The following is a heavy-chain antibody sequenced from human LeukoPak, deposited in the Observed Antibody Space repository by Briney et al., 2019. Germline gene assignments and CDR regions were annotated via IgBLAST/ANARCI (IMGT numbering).Heavy chain of an antibody. V-gene: IGHV1-69*05. CDR1: GGTFSSYA. J-gene: IGHJ6*03. CDR3: ASSLGRIVGADMDV. D-gene: IGHD1-26*01. CDR2: IIPIFGTA. Sequence: SVKVSCKASGGTFSSYAISWVRQAPGQGLEWMGGIIPIFGTANYAQKFQGRVTITTDESTSTAYMELSSLRSDDTAVYYCASSLGRIVGADMDVWGKGTTVTVSS.